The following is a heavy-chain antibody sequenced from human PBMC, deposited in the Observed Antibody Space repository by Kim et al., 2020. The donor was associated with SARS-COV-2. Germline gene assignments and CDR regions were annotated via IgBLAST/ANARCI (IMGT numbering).Heavy chain of an antibody. CDR2: IYPGDSDT. V-gene: IGHV5-51*01. D-gene: IGHD6-13*01. CDR1: GYSFTSYW. Sequence: GESLKISCKGSGYSFTSYWIGWVRQMPGKGLEWMGIIYPGDSDTRYSPSFQGQVTISADKSISTAYLQWSSLKASDTAMYYGARHLSAGEAGYSSPAWDSSESYVMDVWGQGTTVTVSS. CDR3: ARHLSAGEAGYSSPAWDSSESYVMDV. J-gene: IGHJ6*02.